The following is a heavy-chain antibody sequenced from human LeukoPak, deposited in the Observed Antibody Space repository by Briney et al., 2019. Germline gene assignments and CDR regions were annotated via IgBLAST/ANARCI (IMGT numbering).Heavy chain of an antibody. J-gene: IGHJ4*02. CDR1: GFTFSGYP. CDR2: ISYDGSNK. V-gene: IGHV3-30-3*01. Sequence: GGSLRLSCAASGFTFSGYPIHWVRQAPGKGLGWVAVISYDGSNKYCADSVKGRFTISRDNSKNTLYLQMNSLRAEDTAVYYCARERSRGYYCEFDYWGQGTLVTVSS. D-gene: IGHD3-22*01. CDR3: ARERSRGYYCEFDY.